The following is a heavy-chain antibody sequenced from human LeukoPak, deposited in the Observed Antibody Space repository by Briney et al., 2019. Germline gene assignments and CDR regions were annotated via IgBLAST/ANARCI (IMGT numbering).Heavy chain of an antibody. CDR3: ARSRAFNSGAFDP. J-gene: IGHJ5*02. Sequence: SETLSLTCTVSGASVSSASYWTWIRQPPGKGVEWLAHIYNGVNTNYNPSLKSRVTISVDTSKNQFSPRLNSVTAADTAVYYCARSRAFNSGAFDPWGQGSLVTVSS. CDR2: IYNGVNT. D-gene: IGHD1-26*01. CDR1: GASVSSASY. V-gene: IGHV4-61*01.